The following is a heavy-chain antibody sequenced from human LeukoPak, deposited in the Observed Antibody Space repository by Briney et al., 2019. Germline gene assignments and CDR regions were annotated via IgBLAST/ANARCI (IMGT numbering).Heavy chain of an antibody. CDR3: ARDPKVAAAGTRYFDL. V-gene: IGHV1-46*01. CDR2: INPSGGST. CDR1: GDTFTSYY. J-gene: IGHJ2*01. D-gene: IGHD6-13*01. Sequence: ASVKVSCKASGDTFTSYYMHWVRQAPGQGLEWMGIINPSGGSTSYAQKFQGRVTMTRDTSTSTVYMELSSLRSEATAVYYCARDPKVAAAGTRYFDLWGRGTLVTVSS.